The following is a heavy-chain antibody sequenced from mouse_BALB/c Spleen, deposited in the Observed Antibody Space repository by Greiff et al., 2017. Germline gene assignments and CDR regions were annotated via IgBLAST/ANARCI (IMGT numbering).Heavy chain of an antibody. Sequence: EVKLVESGGGLVQPGGSLRLSCATSGFTFTDYYMSWVRQPPGKELEWLGFIRNKANGYTTEYSASVKVRFTISRDNSQSILYLQMNTLRAEDSATFYCARDTTAPFAYWGQGTLVTVSA. V-gene: IGHV7-3*02. CDR3: ARDTTAPFAY. CDR2: IRNKANGYTT. D-gene: IGHD1-2*01. J-gene: IGHJ3*01. CDR1: GFTFTDYY.